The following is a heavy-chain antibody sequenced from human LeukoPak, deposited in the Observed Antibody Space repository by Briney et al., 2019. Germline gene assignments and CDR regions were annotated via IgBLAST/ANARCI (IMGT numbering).Heavy chain of an antibody. D-gene: IGHD3-22*01. CDR1: GFTVSSNY. Sequence: GGSLRLSCAASGFTVSSNYMSWVRQAPGKGLEWVSVIYSGGSTYYADSVKGRFTISRDNSKNTLYLQMNSLRAEDTAVYYCARGPRSSGYYFPFDAFDIWGQGTMVSVSS. CDR3: ARGPRSSGYYFPFDAFDI. J-gene: IGHJ3*02. CDR2: IYSGGST. V-gene: IGHV3-66*01.